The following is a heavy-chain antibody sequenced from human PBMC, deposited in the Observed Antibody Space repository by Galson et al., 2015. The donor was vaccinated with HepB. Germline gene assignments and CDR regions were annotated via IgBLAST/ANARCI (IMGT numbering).Heavy chain of an antibody. CDR3: ARGDQWLLRGDDYHGMDV. Sequence: SLRLSCAGSGFTFSSYPIHWVRQTPGKGLEYLSAISRDGRSRFPIDSLKGKFTVSRDNSKDAVYLQMARLTPEDTGIYYCARGDQWLLRGDDYHGMDVWGQGTTVTVSS. CDR1: GFTFSSYP. V-gene: IGHV3-64*02. D-gene: IGHD6-19*01. CDR2: ISRDGRSR. J-gene: IGHJ6*02.